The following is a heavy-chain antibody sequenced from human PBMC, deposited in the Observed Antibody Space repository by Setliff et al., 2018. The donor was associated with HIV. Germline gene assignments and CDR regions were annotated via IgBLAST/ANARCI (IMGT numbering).Heavy chain of an antibody. CDR3: ARHASGDSVSPIPYWFDP. Sequence: SETLSLTCIVSGGSISSSNYYGGWIRQPPGKGLEWIGSFYYSGNTYYSPSLKSRVTISIDTSKNQFSLKLSSVTAADTAVYFCARHASGDSVSPIPYWFDPWGQGTLVTVSS. D-gene: IGHD4-17*01. V-gene: IGHV4-39*07. CDR2: FYYSGNT. CDR1: GGSISSSNYY. J-gene: IGHJ5*02.